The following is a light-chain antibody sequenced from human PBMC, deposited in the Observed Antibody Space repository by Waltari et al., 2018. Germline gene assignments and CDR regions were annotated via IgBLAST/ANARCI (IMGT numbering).Light chain of an antibody. J-gene: IGKJ1*01. Sequence: DVVMAQTPPSLYVTPGQPASISCKSSQSLVNTDGRTYFYWFLQRPGQSPQLLNPENSNRLAGVPDRFSGSGAETDFTLHISRVEAEDVGVYYCMHAIQLPRTFGQGTRVEIK. CDR2: ENS. CDR3: MHAIQLPRT. V-gene: IGKV2-29*02. CDR1: QSLVNTDGRTY.